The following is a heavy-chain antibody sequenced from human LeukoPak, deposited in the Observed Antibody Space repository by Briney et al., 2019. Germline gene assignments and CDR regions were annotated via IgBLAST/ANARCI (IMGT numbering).Heavy chain of an antibody. J-gene: IGHJ5*02. D-gene: IGHD5-12*01. Sequence: GRSLRLSCAASGFTFSSYAMPWVRQAPGKGLEWVAVISYDGSNKYYADSVKGRFTISRDNSKNTLYLQMNSLRAEDTAVYYCARVVPSGYDFWFHWFDPWGQGTLVTVSS. CDR2: ISYDGSNK. CDR1: GFTFSSYA. V-gene: IGHV3-30*01. CDR3: ARVVPSGYDFWFHWFDP.